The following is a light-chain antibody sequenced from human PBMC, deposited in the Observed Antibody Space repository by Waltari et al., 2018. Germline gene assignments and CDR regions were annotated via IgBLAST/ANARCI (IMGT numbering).Light chain of an antibody. V-gene: IGKV3-20*01. J-gene: IGKJ1*01. CDR3: QQAGSSPWT. CDR2: GAS. Sequence: EIVLTQSPGTLSLSPGERATLSCRASQSVAGYYLAWYQQKPGQAPRLLIYGASSRATGIPDRFSGSGSGTDFTLTISRLESEDFAVYYCQQAGSSPWTFGQGTKVDIK. CDR1: QSVAGYY.